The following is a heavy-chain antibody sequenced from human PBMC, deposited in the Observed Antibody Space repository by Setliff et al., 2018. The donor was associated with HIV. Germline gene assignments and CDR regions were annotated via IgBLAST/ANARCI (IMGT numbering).Heavy chain of an antibody. Sequence: SETLSLTCAVYGGSFSGYYWSWIRQPPGKGLEWIGEINHSGSTNYNPSLKSRVTISVDTSKNQFSLKLSSVTAADTAVYYCARGAGAFGAKLDSWGQGSLVTVSS. V-gene: IGHV4-34*01. CDR1: GGSFSGYY. CDR2: INHSGST. D-gene: IGHD3-10*01. CDR3: ARGAGAFGAKLDS. J-gene: IGHJ4*02.